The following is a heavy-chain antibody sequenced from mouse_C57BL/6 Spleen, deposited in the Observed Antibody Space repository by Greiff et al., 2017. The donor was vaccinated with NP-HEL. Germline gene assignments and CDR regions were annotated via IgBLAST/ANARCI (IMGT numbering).Heavy chain of an antibody. Sequence: VQLQQSGPELVKPGASVKLSCKASGYTFTSYDINWVKQTPGQGLEWIGWIYTRDGSNKYNEKFKGKATLTVDTSSSTAYMELHSLTSEDSTVYCCAKSAGSIYFDYWGQGTTLTVSS. CDR1: GYTFTSYD. J-gene: IGHJ2*01. D-gene: IGHD1-1*01. CDR2: IYTRDGSN. V-gene: IGHV1-85*01. CDR3: AKSAGSIYFDY.